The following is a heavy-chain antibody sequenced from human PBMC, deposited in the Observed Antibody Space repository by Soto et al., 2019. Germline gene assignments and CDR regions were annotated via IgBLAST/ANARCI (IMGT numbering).Heavy chain of an antibody. J-gene: IGHJ6*02. CDR1: GGSFRGYY. V-gene: IGHV4-34*01. Sequence: PSGTLSLTCVVFGGSFRGYYWSWIRQPPGKGREWIGEINHSGSTNYNPSLKSRVTISVDTSKNQFSLKLSSVTAADTAVYYCARGPLGVVTYYYYYGMDVWGQGTTVTVSS. CDR3: ARGPLGVVTYYYYYGMDV. CDR2: INHSGST. D-gene: IGHD3-3*01.